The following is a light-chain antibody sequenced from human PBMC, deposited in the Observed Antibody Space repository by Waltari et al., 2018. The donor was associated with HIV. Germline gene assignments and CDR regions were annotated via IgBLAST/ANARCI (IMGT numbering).Light chain of an antibody. CDR3: AAWDDSLNGPL. J-gene: IGLJ3*02. CDR2: SDK. Sequence: QSVLTQPPSASGTPGQRVTISCSGSSSNIGSNAVNWYQQLPGAAPKLLFYSDKHRPSGVPDRFSGSRSGTSASLAISGLQSGDEADYYCAAWDDSLNGPLFGGGTKLTVL. CDR1: SSNIGSNA. V-gene: IGLV1-44*01.